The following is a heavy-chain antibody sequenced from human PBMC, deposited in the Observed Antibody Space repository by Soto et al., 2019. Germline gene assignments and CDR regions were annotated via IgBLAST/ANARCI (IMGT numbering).Heavy chain of an antibody. Sequence: EASVKVSCKASGYTFTSYAMHWVRQAPGQRLEWMGWINAGNGNTKYSQKFQGRVTITRDTSASTAYMELSSLRSEDTAVYYCASSFPVAAATGYWGQGILVTVSS. V-gene: IGHV1-3*01. CDR1: GYTFTSYA. CDR2: INAGNGNT. CDR3: ASSFPVAAATGY. J-gene: IGHJ4*02. D-gene: IGHD2-2*01.